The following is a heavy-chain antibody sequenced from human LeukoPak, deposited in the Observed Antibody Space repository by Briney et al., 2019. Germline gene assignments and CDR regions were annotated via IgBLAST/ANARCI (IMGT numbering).Heavy chain of an antibody. V-gene: IGHV4-34*01. D-gene: IGHD6-13*01. CDR1: GGSFSGYY. CDR2: INHSGST. Sequence: PSETLSLTCAVYGGSFSGYYWSWIRQPPGKGLEWIGAINHSGSTNYNPSPKSRVTISVDTYKNLFTLKLSSVTAADTAVYFCARGGIAYNYWGQGTLVTVSS. CDR3: ARGGIAYNY. J-gene: IGHJ4*02.